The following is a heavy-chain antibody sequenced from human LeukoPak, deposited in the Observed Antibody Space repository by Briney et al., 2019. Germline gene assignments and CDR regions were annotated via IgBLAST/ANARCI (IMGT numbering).Heavy chain of an antibody. CDR3: ARHGDGESGSYYPLGY. D-gene: IGHD1-26*01. J-gene: IGHJ4*02. CDR2: IYYSGST. Sequence: SETLSLTCTASGGSISSSSYYWGWIRQPPGKGLEWIGSIYYSGSTYYNPSLKSRVTISVDTSKNQFSLKLSSVTAADTAVYYCARHGDGESGSYYPLGYWGQETLVTVSS. V-gene: IGHV4-39*01. CDR1: GGSISSSSYY.